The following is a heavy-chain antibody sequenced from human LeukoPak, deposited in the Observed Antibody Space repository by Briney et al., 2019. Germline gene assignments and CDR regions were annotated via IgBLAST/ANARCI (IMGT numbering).Heavy chain of an antibody. J-gene: IGHJ4*02. CDR3: ARDLVYGQTRAMGDY. CDR2: ISSSSSYI. Sequence: GGSLRLSCAASGFTFSSYSMNWVRQAPGKGLEWVSSISSSSSYIYYADSVKGRFTISRDNAKTSLYLQMNSLRAEATAVYYCARDLVYGQTRAMGDYWGQGTLVTVSS. D-gene: IGHD2/OR15-2a*01. CDR1: GFTFSSYS. V-gene: IGHV3-21*01.